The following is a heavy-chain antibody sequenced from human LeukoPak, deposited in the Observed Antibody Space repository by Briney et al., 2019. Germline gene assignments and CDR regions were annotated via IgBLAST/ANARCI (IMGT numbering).Heavy chain of an antibody. CDR2: ISGSGGST. Sequence: PGGSLRLSCAASGFTFSSYAMSWVRQAPGKGLEWVSAISGSGGSTYYADSVKGRFTISRDNSKNTLYLQMNSLRAEDTAVYYCAKRAITMVRGVTITVVGGFDYWGQGTLVTVSS. CDR3: AKRAITMVRGVTITVVGGFDY. CDR1: GFTFSSYA. D-gene: IGHD3-10*01. V-gene: IGHV3-23*01. J-gene: IGHJ4*02.